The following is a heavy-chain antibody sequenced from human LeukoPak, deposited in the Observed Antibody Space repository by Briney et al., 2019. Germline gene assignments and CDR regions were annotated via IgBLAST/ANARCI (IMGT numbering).Heavy chain of an antibody. D-gene: IGHD3-10*01. CDR1: GGSISSYY. Sequence: SETLSLTCTVSGGSISSYYWSWIRQPPGKGLEWIGYIYYSGSTNYNPSLKSRVTISVDTSKNQFSLKLSSVTAADTAVYYCARCGRKLRGPRNYYDYYYHMDGWGKGTTVTVSS. CDR3: ARCGRKLRGPRNYYDYYYHMDG. J-gene: IGHJ6*03. V-gene: IGHV4-59*01. CDR2: IYYSGST.